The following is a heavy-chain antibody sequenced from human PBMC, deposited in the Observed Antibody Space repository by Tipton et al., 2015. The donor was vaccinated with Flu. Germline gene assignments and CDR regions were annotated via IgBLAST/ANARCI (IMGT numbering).Heavy chain of an antibody. Sequence: TLSLTCTVSGGSISSYYWSWIRQPPGKGLEWIGHIYYSGSTNYSPSLKSRVTISVDTSKNQISLKLSPVTAADTAVYYCARYPESNYHWFGPWGQGALVTVSS. V-gene: IGHV4-59*12. CDR3: ARYPESNYHWFGP. J-gene: IGHJ5*02. CDR2: IYYSGST. CDR1: GGSISSYY. D-gene: IGHD4-11*01.